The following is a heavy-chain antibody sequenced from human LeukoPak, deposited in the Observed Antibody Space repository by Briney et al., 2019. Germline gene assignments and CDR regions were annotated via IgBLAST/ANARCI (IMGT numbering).Heavy chain of an antibody. J-gene: IGHJ4*02. CDR1: GFTFSIYA. Sequence: GGSLRLSCAASGFTFSIYAMHWVRQAPGKGLEHVSGISYNGSQTYYGNSVKDRFTISRDNAKNTVYLQMASLRVDDMAVYYCVRDRGGSGWYYFDYWDQGTLVTVSS. CDR3: VRDRGGSGWYYFDY. V-gene: IGHV3-64*01. CDR2: ISYNGSQT. D-gene: IGHD6-19*01.